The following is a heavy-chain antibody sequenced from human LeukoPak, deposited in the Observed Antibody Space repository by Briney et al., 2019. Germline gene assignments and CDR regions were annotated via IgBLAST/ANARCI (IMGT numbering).Heavy chain of an antibody. Sequence: SETLSPTCTVSGDSISHYYWSWIRQPPGKGLEWIGYIFYSGSTNYNPSLKSRVIISVDTSRNQFSLKLNSLTAADTAVYYCARGSSAPRWFPFDYWGQGTLVTVSS. CDR1: GDSISHYY. CDR3: ARGSSAPRWFPFDY. V-gene: IGHV4-59*01. CDR2: IFYSGST. D-gene: IGHD4-23*01. J-gene: IGHJ4*02.